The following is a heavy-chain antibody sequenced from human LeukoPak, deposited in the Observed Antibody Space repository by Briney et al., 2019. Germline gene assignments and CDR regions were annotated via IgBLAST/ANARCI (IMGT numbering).Heavy chain of an antibody. Sequence: ASVKVSCKTSGYPFSTWEINWVLQAAGQGLEWLGWVHPDSSNTGYAQKFRGRVTMSRDTSTSTAYMELSGLRLDDTAVYFCARGPRNDPWGQGALVTVSS. CDR2: VHPDSSNT. J-gene: IGHJ5*02. V-gene: IGHV1-8*01. CDR1: GYPFSTWE. CDR3: ARGPRNDP. D-gene: IGHD1-14*01.